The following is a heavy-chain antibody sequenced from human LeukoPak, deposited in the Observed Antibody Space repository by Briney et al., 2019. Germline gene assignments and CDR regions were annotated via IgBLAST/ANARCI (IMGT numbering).Heavy chain of an antibody. Sequence: GGSLRLSCAASGFTFSSYWMSWVRQAPGKGLEWVSSISGSGSGGSTYYADSVKGRFTISRDSSKNTLYLQMNSLIAEDTAVYYCAKSGYNRFDYWGQGTRVTVSS. V-gene: IGHV3-23*01. CDR2: ISGSGSGGST. CDR3: AKSGYNRFDY. D-gene: IGHD5-24*01. J-gene: IGHJ4*02. CDR1: GFTFSSYW.